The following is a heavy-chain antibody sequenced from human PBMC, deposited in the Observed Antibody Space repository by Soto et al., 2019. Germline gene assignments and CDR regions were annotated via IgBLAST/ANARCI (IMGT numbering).Heavy chain of an antibody. CDR3: AKKSGNFHYFDY. Sequence: GGSLRLSCAASGFSFATFDMRWVRQAPGKGLEWISTISVSGGTWYADSVKGRFTISRDNSKNTVYLEMNSLRAEDTAVYFCAKKSGNFHYFDYWGQGTLVTVSS. D-gene: IGHD1-26*01. V-gene: IGHV3-23*01. CDR1: GFSFATFD. J-gene: IGHJ4*02. CDR2: ISVSGGT.